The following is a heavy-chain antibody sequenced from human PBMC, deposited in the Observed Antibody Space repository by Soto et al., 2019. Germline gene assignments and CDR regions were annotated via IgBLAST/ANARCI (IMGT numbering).Heavy chain of an antibody. J-gene: IGHJ6*02. V-gene: IGHV3-30*18. CDR1: GFTFSSYG. CDR2: ISYDGSNK. D-gene: IGHD6-19*01. Sequence: SLRLSCAASGFTFSSYGMHWVRQAPGKGLEWVAVISYDGSNKNYADSVKGRFTISRDNSKNTLYLQMSSLRAEDTAVYYCVKDGSSGWPYYYGLDVWGQGTTVTVSS. CDR3: VKDGSSGWPYYYGLDV.